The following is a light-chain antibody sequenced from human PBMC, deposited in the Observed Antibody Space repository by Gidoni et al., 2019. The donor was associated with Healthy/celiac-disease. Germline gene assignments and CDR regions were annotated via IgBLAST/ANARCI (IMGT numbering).Light chain of an antibody. V-gene: IGKV1-17*03. CDR2: AAS. CDR1: QGISNY. J-gene: IGKJ2*01. Sequence: DIQMTPSPSAISASVGDRVTITCRASQGISNYLAWFQQKPWKVPKRLIYAASSLQSGDPTRFSGSGSGTEFTLTISSLQPEDFATYYCLQHNSYPYTFGQGTKLEIK. CDR3: LQHNSYPYT.